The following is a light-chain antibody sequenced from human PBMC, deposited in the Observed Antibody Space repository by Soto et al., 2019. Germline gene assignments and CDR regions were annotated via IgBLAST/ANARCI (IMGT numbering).Light chain of an antibody. V-gene: IGLV2-14*01. CDR1: SSDVGGYNY. J-gene: IGLJ2*01. CDR2: DVS. CDR3: SAYTSSSTLV. Sequence: QSALTQPASVYGSPGQWITISCTGTSSDVGGYNYVSWYQQHPGKAPKLRIYDVSNRPSGVSNRFSGSKSGNTASLTISGLQAEDEADYYCSAYTSSSTLVFGGGTKLTVL.